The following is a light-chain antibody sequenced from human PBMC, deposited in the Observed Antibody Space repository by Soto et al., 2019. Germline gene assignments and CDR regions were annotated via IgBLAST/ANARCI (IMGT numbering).Light chain of an antibody. J-gene: IGKJ1*01. CDR1: QSVSIN. Sequence: EIVMTQSPATLSVSPGERATLSCRASQSVSINLAWYQQKPGQAPRLLIYGASTRATGIPARFSGSGSGTEFTLTISSLQSEDFAAYYCQHYNNWPPWTFGQGTKVEIK. V-gene: IGKV3-15*01. CDR3: QHYNNWPPWT. CDR2: GAS.